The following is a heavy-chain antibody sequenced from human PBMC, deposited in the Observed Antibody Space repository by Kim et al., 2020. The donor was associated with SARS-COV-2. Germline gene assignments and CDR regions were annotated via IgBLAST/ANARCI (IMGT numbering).Heavy chain of an antibody. V-gene: IGHV3-30*04. CDR2: ISYDGSIK. D-gene: IGHD3-10*01. CDR3: ARAFSASGKYYYGMDV. CDR1: GFTFGSHA. J-gene: IGHJ6*02. Sequence: GGSLRLSCAASGFTFGSHAIHWVRQAPGKGLEWVAFISYDGSIKDYPDSVKGRFTISRDNSNNTVSLEMNSLRGGDTAVYYCARAFSASGKYYYGMDVWGQGTTVTVSS.